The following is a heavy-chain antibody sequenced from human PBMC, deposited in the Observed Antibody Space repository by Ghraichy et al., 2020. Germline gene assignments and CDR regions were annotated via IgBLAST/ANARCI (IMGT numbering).Heavy chain of an antibody. J-gene: IGHJ3*02. CDR3: ARGPGYCSGGSCYSAFDI. V-gene: IGHV4-34*01. CDR1: GGSFSGYY. Sequence: SETLSLTCAVYGGSFSGYYWSWIRQPPGKGLEWIGEINHSGSTNYNTSLKSRVTISVDTSKNQFSLKLSSVTAADTAVYYCARGPGYCSGGSCYSAFDIWGQGTMVTVSS. D-gene: IGHD2-15*01. CDR2: INHSGST.